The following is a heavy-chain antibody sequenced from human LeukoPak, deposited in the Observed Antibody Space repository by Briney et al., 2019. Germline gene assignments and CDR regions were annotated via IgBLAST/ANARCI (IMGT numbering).Heavy chain of an antibody. CDR1: GFIFSDYY. Sequence: GGSLRLSCAASGFIFSDYYMNWLRQAPGKGLEWLSFISSTSHTISYADSVKGRFTISRDNANNSLYLQMNSLRAEDTAVYYCARGGYHAYYLDYWGQGSLVTVSS. D-gene: IGHD5-18*01. J-gene: IGHJ4*02. CDR3: ARGGYHAYYLDY. V-gene: IGHV3-11*04. CDR2: ISSTSHTI.